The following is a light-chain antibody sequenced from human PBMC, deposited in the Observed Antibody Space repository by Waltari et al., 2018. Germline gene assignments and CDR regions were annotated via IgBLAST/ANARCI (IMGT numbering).Light chain of an antibody. J-gene: IGLJ2*01. CDR1: SSDVGTDDL. CDR3: CSYARSSSVV. Sequence: HSALTQPASVSGSPGHSITISCTGPSSDVGTDDLVSWYQQHPGKAPKLMIYEVTNRPSGISNRFSGAKSGNTASLTISGLQAEDEADYYCCSYARSSSVVFGGGTKLTVL. V-gene: IGLV2-23*02. CDR2: EVT.